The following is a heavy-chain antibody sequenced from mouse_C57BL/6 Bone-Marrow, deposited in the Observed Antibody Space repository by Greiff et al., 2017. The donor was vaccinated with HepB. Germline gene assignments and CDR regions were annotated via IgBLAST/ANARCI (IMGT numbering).Heavy chain of an antibody. CDR1: GFTFSNYW. CDR3: PWSGAMDY. Sequence: EVKLMESGGGLVQPGGSMKLSCVASGFTFSNYWMNWVRQSPEKGLEWVAQIRLKSDNYATHYAESVKGRFTISRDDSKSSVYLQMNNLRAEDTGIYYCPWSGAMDYWGQGTSVTVSS. V-gene: IGHV6-3*01. J-gene: IGHJ4*01. CDR2: IRLKSDNYAT.